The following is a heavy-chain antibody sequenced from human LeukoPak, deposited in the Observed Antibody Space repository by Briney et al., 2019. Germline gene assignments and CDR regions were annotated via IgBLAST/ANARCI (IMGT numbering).Heavy chain of an antibody. Sequence: GGSLRLSCAASGFTFSSHSMNWVRQAPGKGLEWVSYISSSGSNIYYADSVKGRFTISRDNAKNSLYLQMNSLRAEDTAVYYCARGWISDSFDYWGQGTLVTVSS. V-gene: IGHV3-48*04. CDR1: GFTFSSHS. J-gene: IGHJ4*02. CDR3: ARGWISDSFDY. D-gene: IGHD5-12*01. CDR2: ISSSGSNI.